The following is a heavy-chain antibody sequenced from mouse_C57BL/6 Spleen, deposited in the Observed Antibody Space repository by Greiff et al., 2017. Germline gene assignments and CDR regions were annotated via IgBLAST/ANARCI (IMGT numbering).Heavy chain of an antibody. Sequence: EVQLQQSGPELVKPGASVKISCKASGYTFTDYYMNWVKQSHGKSLEWIGDINPNNGGTSYNQKFKGKATLTVDKSSSTAYMELRSLTSEDSAVYYCARWEFITTVVPFAYWGQGTLVTVSA. CDR2: INPNNGGT. CDR3: ARWEFITTVVPFAY. J-gene: IGHJ3*01. CDR1: GYTFTDYY. D-gene: IGHD1-1*01. V-gene: IGHV1-26*01.